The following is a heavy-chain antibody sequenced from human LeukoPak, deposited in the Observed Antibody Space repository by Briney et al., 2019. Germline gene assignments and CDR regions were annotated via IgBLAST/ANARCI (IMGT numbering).Heavy chain of an antibody. Sequence: GGSLRLSCAASGFTFSSYAMHWVRQAPGKGLEWVAVISYDGSNKYYADSVKGRFTISRDNSKNTLYLQMNSLRAEDTAAYYCARDPHPLLWLLPHYFDYWGQGTLVTVSS. CDR3: ARDPHPLLWLLPHYFDY. V-gene: IGHV3-30-3*01. CDR1: GFTFSSYA. D-gene: IGHD3-22*01. J-gene: IGHJ4*02. CDR2: ISYDGSNK.